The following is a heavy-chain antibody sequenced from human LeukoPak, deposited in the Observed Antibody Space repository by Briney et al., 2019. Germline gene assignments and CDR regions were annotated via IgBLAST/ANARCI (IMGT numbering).Heavy chain of an antibody. D-gene: IGHD3-9*01. CDR1: GYTFTSYG. Sequence: ASVKVSCKASGYTFTSYGISWVRQAPGQGLEWMGWISAYNGNTNYAQKLQGRVTMTTDTSTSTAYMELRSLRSDDTAVYYCARDPPYYDILTGYRYGMDVWGQGTTVTVSS. J-gene: IGHJ6*02. CDR2: ISAYNGNT. CDR3: ARDPPYYDILTGYRYGMDV. V-gene: IGHV1-18*01.